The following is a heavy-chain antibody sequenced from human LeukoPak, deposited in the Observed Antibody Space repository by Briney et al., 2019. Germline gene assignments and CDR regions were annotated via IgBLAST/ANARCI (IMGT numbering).Heavy chain of an antibody. V-gene: IGHV3-21*05. Sequence: GGSLRLSCAASGFTFSSYSMNWVRQAPGKGLEWVSYISSSSNPIYYADSVEGRFTISRDNAKNSLYLQMNSLRAEDTAVYYCAREMLAAVAAQSWGQGTLVTVSS. CDR1: GFTFSSYS. D-gene: IGHD6-19*01. CDR2: ISSSSNPI. J-gene: IGHJ5*02. CDR3: AREMLAAVAAQS.